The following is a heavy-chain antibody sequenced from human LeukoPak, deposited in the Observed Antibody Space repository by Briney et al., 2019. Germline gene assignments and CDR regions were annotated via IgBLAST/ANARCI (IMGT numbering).Heavy chain of an antibody. D-gene: IGHD3-9*01. CDR3: ARAVILTGYGANFDY. CDR1: GFTFSSYA. J-gene: IGHJ4*02. V-gene: IGHV3-23*01. CDR2: ISGSGGST. Sequence: PGGSLRLSCAASGFTFSSYAMSWVRQAPGKGLEWVSAISGSGGSTYYADSVKGRFTISRDNSKNTLYLQMNSLRAEDTAVYYCARAVILTGYGANFDYWGQGTLVTVSS.